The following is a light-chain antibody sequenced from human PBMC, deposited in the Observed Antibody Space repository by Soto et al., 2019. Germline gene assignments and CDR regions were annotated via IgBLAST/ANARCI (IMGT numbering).Light chain of an antibody. V-gene: IGKV3-15*01. Sequence: EIAMTQSLAILSASPGERATLSCGASQSVSSNLAWYQQKPGQAPSLLIYGASTRATGTPARFSGSGSGTEFTLTISSLQSEDFAVYYCQQYNNWPRTFGQGTKVEIK. CDR1: QSVSSN. CDR2: GAS. J-gene: IGKJ1*01. CDR3: QQYNNWPRT.